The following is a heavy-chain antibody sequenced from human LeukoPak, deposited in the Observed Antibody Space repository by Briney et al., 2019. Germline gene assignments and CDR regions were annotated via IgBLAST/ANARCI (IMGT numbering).Heavy chain of an antibody. CDR1: GGSISSSSYY. V-gene: IGHV4-39*07. CDR3: ARETLIVGANY. D-gene: IGHD1-26*01. Sequence: SETLSLTCTVSGGSISSSSYYWGWIRQPPGKGLEWIGSIYYGGSTYYNPSLKSRVTISVDTSKNQFSLKLSSVTAADTAVYYCARETLIVGANYWGQGTLVTVSS. CDR2: IYYGGST. J-gene: IGHJ4*02.